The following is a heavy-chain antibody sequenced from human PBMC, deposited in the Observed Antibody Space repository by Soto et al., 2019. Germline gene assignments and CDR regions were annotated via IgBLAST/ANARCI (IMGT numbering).Heavy chain of an antibody. D-gene: IGHD3-22*01. V-gene: IGHV4-30-4*01. CDR1: GGSISSGDYY. Sequence: QVQLQESGPGLVKPSQTLSLTCTVSGGSISSGDYYWSWIRQPPGKGLEWIGYIYYSGSTYYNPSLKSRVTISVDPSKNQFSLKLSSVTAADTAVYYCARPRGGSYYYDSSGPPSWFDPWGQGTLVTVSS. CDR3: ARPRGGSYYYDSSGPPSWFDP. J-gene: IGHJ5*02. CDR2: IYYSGST.